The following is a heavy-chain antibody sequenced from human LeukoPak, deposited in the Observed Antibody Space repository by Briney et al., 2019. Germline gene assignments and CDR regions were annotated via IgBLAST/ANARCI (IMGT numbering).Heavy chain of an antibody. Sequence: ASVKVSCKVSGYTLTELSMHWVRQAPGKGLEWMGGFDPEDGETIYAQKFQGRVTMTEDTSTDTAYMELSSLRSEDTAVYYCATLYCSSTSCYYGMDVWGQGTTVTVSS. J-gene: IGHJ6*02. CDR2: FDPEDGET. CDR3: ATLYCSSTSCYYGMDV. D-gene: IGHD2-2*01. V-gene: IGHV1-24*01. CDR1: GYTLTELS.